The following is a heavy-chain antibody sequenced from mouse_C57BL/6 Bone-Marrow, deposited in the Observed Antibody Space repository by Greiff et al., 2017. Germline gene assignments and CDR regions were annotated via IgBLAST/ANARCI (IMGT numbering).Heavy chain of an antibody. CDR2: FHPYNDDT. V-gene: IGHV1-47*01. Sequence: VQLQQSGAELVKPGASVKMSCKASGYTFTTYPIEWMKQNHGKSLEWIGNFHPYNDDTKYNEKFKGKATLTVEKSSSNVYWELSRLTSYDSAVYYCARGGNYGGYYFDYWGQGTTLTVSS. D-gene: IGHD2-1*01. J-gene: IGHJ2*01. CDR1: GYTFTTYP. CDR3: ARGGNYGGYYFDY.